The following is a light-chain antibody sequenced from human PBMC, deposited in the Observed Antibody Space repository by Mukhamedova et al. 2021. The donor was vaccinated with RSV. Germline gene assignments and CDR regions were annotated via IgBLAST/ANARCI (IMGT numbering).Light chain of an antibody. V-gene: IGKV1-5*03. CDR1: STW. Sequence: STWVDWYQQELGKAPKLLIYKASILSSGVPSRFSGSGSGTEFTLTNNSLQPDDFATYYCQQYKGTFGGGTKVEIK. CDR3: QQYKGT. CDR2: KAS. J-gene: IGKJ4*01.